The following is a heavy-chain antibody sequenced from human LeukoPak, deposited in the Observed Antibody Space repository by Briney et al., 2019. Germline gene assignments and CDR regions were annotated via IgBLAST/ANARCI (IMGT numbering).Heavy chain of an antibody. V-gene: IGHV1-69*05. J-gene: IGHJ4*02. CDR1: GVTLSSYA. D-gene: IGHD3-22*01. CDR3: ASLTRVDSSGYLDY. CDR2: IIPIFGTV. Sequence: GASVKVSCKASGVTLSSYAISWVRHAPGQGLEWMGGIIPIFGTVNYSQKFQGIVTITTDESTSTAYMELSSLRSEDTAVYYCASLTRVDSSGYLDYWGQGTLVAVSS.